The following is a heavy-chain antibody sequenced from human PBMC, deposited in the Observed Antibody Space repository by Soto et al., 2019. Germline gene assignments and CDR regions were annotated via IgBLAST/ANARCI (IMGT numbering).Heavy chain of an antibody. V-gene: IGHV1-18*01. CDR2: ISAYNGNT. D-gene: IGHD4-17*01. Sequence: ASVKVSCKASGYTFTSYGISWVRQAPGQGLEWMGWISAYNGNTNYAQKLQGRVTMTTDTSTSTAYMELRSLRSDDTAVYYCARDGGGEYGDYGGWFDPWGQGTLVTVSS. CDR1: GYTFTSYG. J-gene: IGHJ5*02. CDR3: ARDGGGEYGDYGGWFDP.